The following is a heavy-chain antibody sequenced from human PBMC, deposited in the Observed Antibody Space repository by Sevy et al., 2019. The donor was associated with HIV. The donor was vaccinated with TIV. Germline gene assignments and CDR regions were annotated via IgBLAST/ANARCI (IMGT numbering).Heavy chain of an antibody. CDR3: TKESLRGTYIRGDFDH. CDR2: ISSDGINR. D-gene: IGHD3-10*02. Sequence: GGSLRLSCSAFGFNFQTFGMHWVRQAPGKGPEWLAVISSDGINRNYAASVKGRFTIYSDNSKSMLFLQMNSLTPNDTAVYFCTKESLRGTYIRGDFDHWGQGTLVTVSS. J-gene: IGHJ4*02. V-gene: IGHV3-30*18. CDR1: GFNFQTFG.